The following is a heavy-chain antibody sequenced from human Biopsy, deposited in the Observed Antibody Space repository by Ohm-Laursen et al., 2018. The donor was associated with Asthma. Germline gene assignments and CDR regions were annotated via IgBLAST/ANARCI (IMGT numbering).Heavy chain of an antibody. CDR1: GGMFGNYA. Sequence: SSVKVSCKASGGMFGNYAISWVRQAPGQGLEWLGGIMIVFGTTNYAQKFQGRVTITADESTSTAYMEVTSLRSEDTAIYYCARCQVGYSSGWSLLLKKIYYSGMDVWGQGTAVTVSS. V-gene: IGHV1-69*01. J-gene: IGHJ6*02. CDR3: ARCQVGYSSGWSLLLKKIYYSGMDV. D-gene: IGHD6-19*01. CDR2: IMIVFGTT.